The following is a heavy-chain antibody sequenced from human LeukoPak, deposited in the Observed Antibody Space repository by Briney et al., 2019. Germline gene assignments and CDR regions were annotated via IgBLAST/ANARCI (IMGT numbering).Heavy chain of an antibody. CDR1: GYSLTSYG. V-gene: IGHV1-18*01. CDR2: ISAYNGNT. Sequence: AAVKVSCKASGYSLTSYGISWVRQAPGQGLEWVGWISAYNGNTNYAQKLQGRVTMTTDTSTSTAYMELRSLRSDDTAVYYCARDKVGSYFGYNYWGQGTLVTVSS. J-gene: IGHJ4*02. D-gene: IGHD1-26*01. CDR3: ARDKVGSYFGYNY.